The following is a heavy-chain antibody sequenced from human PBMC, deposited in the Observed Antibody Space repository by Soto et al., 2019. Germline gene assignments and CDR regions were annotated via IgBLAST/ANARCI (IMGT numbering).Heavy chain of an antibody. D-gene: IGHD6-19*01. J-gene: IGHJ6*02. Sequence: QVQLVQSGAEVKKPGSSVKVSCKVSGGTFSNYAIDWVRLAPGHGLEWMGGIVPIFGTTYYTQKFQGRATIFAGDSKTTAYLEMSRLRSEDPAIYYCARVEAVAGLYNYPGLDVWGQGTAVTVSS. CDR3: ARVEAVAGLYNYPGLDV. CDR2: IVPIFGTT. V-gene: IGHV1-69*12. CDR1: GGTFSNYA.